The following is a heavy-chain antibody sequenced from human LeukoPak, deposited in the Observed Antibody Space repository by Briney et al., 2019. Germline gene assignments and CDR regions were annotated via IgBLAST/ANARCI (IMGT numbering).Heavy chain of an antibody. CDR2: ISGRSNYI. V-gene: IGHV3-21*01. CDR3: AKVRWGSDNALDS. J-gene: IGHJ4*02. CDR1: GFTFSSYS. D-gene: IGHD3-16*01. Sequence: GGSLRLSCAASGFTFSSYSMNWVRPAPGKGLEWVSFISGRSNYIYYADSVRGRFTISRDNVKNSLYLQMNRLRAEDTDVYYCAKVRWGSDNALDSWGQGTLVTGSS.